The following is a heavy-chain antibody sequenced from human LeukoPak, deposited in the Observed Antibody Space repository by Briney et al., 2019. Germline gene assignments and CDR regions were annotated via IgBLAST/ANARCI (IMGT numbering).Heavy chain of an antibody. CDR2: IYYSGST. CDR1: GGSISSSSYY. J-gene: IGHJ1*01. Sequence: SGTLSLTCTVSGGSISSSSYYWGWIRQPPGKGLEWIGSIYYSGSTYYNPSLKSRVTISVDTSKNQFSLKLSSVTAADTAVYYCASFDGPAKKYSSSWYRVVGYFQHWGQGTLVTVSS. D-gene: IGHD6-13*01. CDR3: ASFDGPAKKYSSSWYRVVGYFQH. V-gene: IGHV4-39*07.